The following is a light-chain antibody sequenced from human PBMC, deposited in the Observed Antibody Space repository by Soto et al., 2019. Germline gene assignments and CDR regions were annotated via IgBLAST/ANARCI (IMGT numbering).Light chain of an antibody. CDR2: EVS. J-gene: IGLJ1*01. CDR3: SSYTTSKTYV. V-gene: IGLV2-14*01. Sequence: ALTQPASVSESPGQSITISCSGTSSDVGGYDYVSWYQQYPDKAPKLMIFEVSNRPSGVSNRFSGSKSGNTASLTISGLQTEDEADYYCSSYTTSKTYVFGTGTKVTVL. CDR1: SSDVGGYDY.